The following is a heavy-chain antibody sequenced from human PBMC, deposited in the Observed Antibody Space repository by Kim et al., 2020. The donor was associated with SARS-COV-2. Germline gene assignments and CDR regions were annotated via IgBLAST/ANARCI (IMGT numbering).Heavy chain of an antibody. V-gene: IGHV2-5*02. CDR3: GHRRGYRSGASCYSIFNWFDP. Sequence: SGPTLVKPTQTLTLTCTFSEFSLSTSGVGVGWIRQPPGKALEWLALIYWDDDKRYSPSLKNRLTITKDTSKNQVVLTMTNMDPVDTATYYCGHRRGYRSGASCYSIFNWFDPWGQGILVTVSS. J-gene: IGHJ5*02. D-gene: IGHD2-15*01. CDR2: IYWDDDK. CDR1: EFSLSTSGVG.